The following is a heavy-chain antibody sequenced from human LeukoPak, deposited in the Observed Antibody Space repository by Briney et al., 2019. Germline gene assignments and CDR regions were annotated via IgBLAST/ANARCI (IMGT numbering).Heavy chain of an antibody. CDR2: IIPIFGTA. D-gene: IGHD1-26*01. CDR1: GGTFSSYA. V-gene: IGHV1-69*13. J-gene: IGHJ4*02. CDR3: ARTYSGSYYAHY. Sequence: ASVKVSCKASGGTFSSYAISWVRQAPGQGLEWMGGIIPIFGTANYAQKFQGRVTITADESTSTAYMELSSLRSEDTAVYYCARTYSGSYYAHYWGQGTLVTVSS.